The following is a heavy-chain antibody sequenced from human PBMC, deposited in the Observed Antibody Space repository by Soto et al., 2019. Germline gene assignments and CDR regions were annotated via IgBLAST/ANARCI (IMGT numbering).Heavy chain of an antibody. D-gene: IGHD3-3*01. CDR1: GFSFGSYA. J-gene: IGHJ4*02. CDR3: ARWSYLDY. CDR2: ISGSDGKT. V-gene: IGHV3-23*01. Sequence: GGSLRLSCAASGFSFGSYALSWVRQAPGKGLEWVSTISGSDGKTFYADSVKGRFSLSRDTSQSTLYLQMNSLRADDTAMYYCARWSYLDYWGQGTRVTVSS.